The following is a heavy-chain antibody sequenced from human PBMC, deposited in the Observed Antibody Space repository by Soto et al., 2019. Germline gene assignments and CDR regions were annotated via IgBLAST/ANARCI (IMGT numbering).Heavy chain of an antibody. D-gene: IGHD3-22*01. CDR2: IYYSGST. V-gene: IGHV4-30-4*01. J-gene: IGHJ4*02. Sequence: PSETLSLTCTVSGGSISSGDYYWSWIRQPPGKGLEWIGYIYYSGSTHHNPSLKSRVTISVDTSKNQFSLKLSSVTAADTAVYYCADYYDSSGYFDYWGQGTLVTVSS. CDR3: ADYYDSSGYFDY. CDR1: GGSISSGDYY.